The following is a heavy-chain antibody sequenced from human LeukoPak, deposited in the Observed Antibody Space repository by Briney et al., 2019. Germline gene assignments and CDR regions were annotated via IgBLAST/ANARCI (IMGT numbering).Heavy chain of an antibody. CDR3: ARDLGRDISCYDY. CDR1: GFTFSSYS. V-gene: IGHV3-21*01. D-gene: IGHD2-15*01. J-gene: IGHJ4*02. Sequence: PGGSLRLSCAAAGFTFSSYSMNWVRQAPGKGLEWVSSISSSSSYIYYADSVKGRFTISRDNAKKSLYLQMNSLRAEDTAVYYCARDLGRDISCYDYWGQGTLVTVSS. CDR2: ISSSSSYI.